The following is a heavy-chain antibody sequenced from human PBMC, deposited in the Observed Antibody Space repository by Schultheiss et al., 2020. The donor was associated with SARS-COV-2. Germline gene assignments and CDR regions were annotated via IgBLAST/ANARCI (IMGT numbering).Heavy chain of an antibody. CDR1: GGSFSGYY. CDR3: ARETTYYNDNSGPLGV. D-gene: IGHD3-22*01. Sequence: SETLSLTCAVYGGSFSGYYWSWIRQPPGKGLEWIGYIYYSGSTNYNPSLKSRVTMSVDTSKNQFSLKLSSVTAADTAVYFCARETTYYNDNSGPLGVWGQGTAVTVSS. CDR2: IYYSGST. V-gene: IGHV4-59*12. J-gene: IGHJ6*02.